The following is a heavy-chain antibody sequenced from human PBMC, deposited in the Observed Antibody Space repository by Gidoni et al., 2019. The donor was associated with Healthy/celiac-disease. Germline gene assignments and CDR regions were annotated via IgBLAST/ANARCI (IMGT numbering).Heavy chain of an antibody. CDR2: IYSGGST. D-gene: IGHD3-16*01. Sequence: ELQLVESGGGLVQPGGSLRLSCAASGFTVSSNYISWVRQAPGQGLEWVSVIYSGGSTYYADSVKGRFTISRDNSKNTLYLQMNSLRAEDTAVYYCARDRDYVWGWGQGTLVTVSS. V-gene: IGHV3-66*02. CDR3: ARDRDYVWG. CDR1: GFTVSSNY. J-gene: IGHJ4*02.